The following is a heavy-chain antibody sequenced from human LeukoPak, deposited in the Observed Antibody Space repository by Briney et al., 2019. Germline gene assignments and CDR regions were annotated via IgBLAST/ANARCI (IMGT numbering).Heavy chain of an antibody. D-gene: IGHD3-10*01. Sequence: SETLSLTCTVSGGSISSYYWSWIRQPPGKGLEWIGYIYYSGSTNYNPSLKSRVTISVDTSKNQFSLKLSSVTAADTAVYYCARGWITKPYCFDYWGQGTLVTVSS. CDR1: GGSISSYY. CDR2: IYYSGST. V-gene: IGHV4-59*01. CDR3: ARGWITKPYCFDY. J-gene: IGHJ4*02.